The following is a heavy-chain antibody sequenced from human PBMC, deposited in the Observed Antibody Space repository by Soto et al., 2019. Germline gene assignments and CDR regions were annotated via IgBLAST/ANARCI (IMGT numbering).Heavy chain of an antibody. CDR2: IYYSGST. CDR1: GGSISSYY. V-gene: IGHV4-59*01. D-gene: IGHD6-6*01. CDR3: ARDRAARFWFDP. J-gene: IGHJ5*02. Sequence: PSETLSLTCTVSGGSISSYYWSWIRQPPGKGMEWIGHIYYSGSTNYNPSLKSRVTISVDTSKNQFSLKLSSVTAADTAVYYCARDRAARFWFDPWGQGTLVTVSS.